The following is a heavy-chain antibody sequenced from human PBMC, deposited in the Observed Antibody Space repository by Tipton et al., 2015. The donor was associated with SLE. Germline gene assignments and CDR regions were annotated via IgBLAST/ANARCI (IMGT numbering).Heavy chain of an antibody. D-gene: IGHD3-9*01. J-gene: IGHJ4*02. CDR1: GFTFSNFG. CDR2: IWYDGSNK. V-gene: IGHV3-33*01. CDR3: ARVTGPRDRDWPYFDS. Sequence: SLRLSCTASGFTFSNFGMHWVRQAPGKGLEWVAVIWYDGSNKKYADSVKGRFTISRDNSKNTLYLQMNSLRAEDTAVYYCARVTGPRDRDWPYFDSWGQGTLVTVSS.